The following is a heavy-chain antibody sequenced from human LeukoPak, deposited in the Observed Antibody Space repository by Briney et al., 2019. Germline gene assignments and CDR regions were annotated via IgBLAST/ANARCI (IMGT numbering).Heavy chain of an antibody. D-gene: IGHD1-1*01. J-gene: IGHJ4*02. V-gene: IGHV3-20*03. CDR1: GFTLDDDG. Sequence: GGSLRLSSAASGFTLDDDGMSRGRQAPGQGLKWGSGINWNGGSTGYADSVKGRFTISRDNAKNSLYLQMNSLGAEDTALYYCARVNGNDALDYWGQGTLVTVSS. CDR3: ARVNGNDALDY. CDR2: INWNGGST.